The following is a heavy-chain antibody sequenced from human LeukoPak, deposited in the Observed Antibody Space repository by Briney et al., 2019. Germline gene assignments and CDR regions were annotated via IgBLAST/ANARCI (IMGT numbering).Heavy chain of an antibody. V-gene: IGHV4-61*03. Sequence: SETLSLTCTVSDDSIRGSIYFWSWIRQPPGKGLEWIGYVSYSGSTDYSPSLKGRVAISIDMSKNHFSLKLTSVSAADTGIYYCARGSQTPDAGYWGPGILVTVSS. CDR1: DDSIRGSIYF. J-gene: IGHJ4*02. CDR3: ARGSQTPDAGY. CDR2: VSYSGST. D-gene: IGHD6-13*01.